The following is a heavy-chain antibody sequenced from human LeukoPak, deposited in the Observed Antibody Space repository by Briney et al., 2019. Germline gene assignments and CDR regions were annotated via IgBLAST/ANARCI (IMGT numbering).Heavy chain of an antibody. J-gene: IGHJ4*02. Sequence: PGGSLRLSCAASGLTFSSYAMHWVRQAPGKGLEWVAVISYDGSNKYYADSVKGRFTISRDNSKNTLYLQMNSLRAEDTAVYYCAKDYYDSSGADYWGQGTLVTVSS. V-gene: IGHV3-30-3*01. CDR1: GLTFSSYA. CDR3: AKDYYDSSGADY. D-gene: IGHD3-22*01. CDR2: ISYDGSNK.